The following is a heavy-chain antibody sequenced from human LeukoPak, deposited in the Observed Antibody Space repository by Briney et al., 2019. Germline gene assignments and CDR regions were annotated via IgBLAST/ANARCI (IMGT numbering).Heavy chain of an antibody. Sequence: GGSLRLSCAASGFTFSNAWMTWVRQAPGKGLEWVGRIKTKTDGGTTDYAAPVKGRFSISRDDSKNTLYLQMKSLETEDTAVYYCTCRSPPLDYWGQGTLVTVSS. CDR1: GFTFSNAW. J-gene: IGHJ4*02. V-gene: IGHV3-15*01. CDR3: TCRSPPLDY. CDR2: IKTKTDGGTT.